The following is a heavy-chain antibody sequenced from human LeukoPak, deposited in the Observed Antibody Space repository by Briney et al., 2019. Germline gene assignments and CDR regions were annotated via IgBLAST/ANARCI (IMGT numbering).Heavy chain of an antibody. CDR1: GYTSTSYD. D-gene: IGHD2-2*01. CDR2: MNPNSGNT. V-gene: IGHV1-8*03. CDR3: ARGRGTRGYCSSTSCSEFDY. J-gene: IGHJ4*02. Sequence: ASVKVSCKASGYTSTSYDINWVRQATGQGLEWMGWMNPNSGNTGYAQKFRGRVTITRNTSISTAYMELSSLRSEDTAVYYCARGRGTRGYCSSTSCSEFDYWGQGTLVTVSS.